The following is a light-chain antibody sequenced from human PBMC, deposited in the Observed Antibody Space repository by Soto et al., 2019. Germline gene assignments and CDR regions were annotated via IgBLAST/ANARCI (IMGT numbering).Light chain of an antibody. J-gene: IGLJ1*01. V-gene: IGLV2-14*01. Sequence: QSVLTQPASVSASPGWSITISGTATTSDVNCYNYVSWNQHHPGKAPKLIICEVTNRPSGVSNLLSASKSGNTASLTISGLQADGEADHYCSSYTSSSTPLFGTANKVTV. CDR1: TSDVNCYNY. CDR2: EVT. CDR3: SSYTSSSTPL.